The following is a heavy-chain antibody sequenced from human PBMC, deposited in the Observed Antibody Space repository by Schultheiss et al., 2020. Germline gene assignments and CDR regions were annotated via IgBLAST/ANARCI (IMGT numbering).Heavy chain of an antibody. CDR2: INHSGST. V-gene: IGHV4-34*01. Sequence: SQTLSLTCTVSGGSISSYYWSWIRQPPGKGLEWIGEINHSGSTNYNPSLKSRVTISVDTSKNQFSLKLSSVTAADTAVYYCARPLRWWGKGTLVTVSS. CDR1: GGSISSYY. D-gene: IGHD4-23*01. CDR3: ARPLRW. J-gene: IGHJ4*02.